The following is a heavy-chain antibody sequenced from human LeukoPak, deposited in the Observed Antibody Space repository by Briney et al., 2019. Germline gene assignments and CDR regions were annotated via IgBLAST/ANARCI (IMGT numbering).Heavy chain of an antibody. CDR2: INPNSGGT. V-gene: IGHV1-2*02. CDR3: ARTPVRMVRGVIMRVFDY. Sequence: ASVKVSCKVSGYTLTELSMHWVRQAPGKGLEWMGWINPNSGGTNYAQKFQGRVTMTRDTSISTAYMELSRLRSDDTAVYYCARTPVRMVRGVIMRVFDYWGQGTLVTVSS. CDR1: GYTLTELS. D-gene: IGHD3-10*01. J-gene: IGHJ4*02.